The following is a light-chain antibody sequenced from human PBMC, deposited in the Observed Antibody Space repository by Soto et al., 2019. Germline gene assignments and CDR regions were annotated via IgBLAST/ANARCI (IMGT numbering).Light chain of an antibody. CDR2: DVT. Sequence: CVLTQPASVSGSPGQSITISCTGTSTDVGGYNYVSWYQQHPGKAPKLMIYDVTNRPSGVSDRFSGSKSGNTASLTISGLQAEDEADYYCSSYTSSSTLVFGGGTQLTVL. V-gene: IGLV2-14*01. J-gene: IGLJ2*01. CDR1: STDVGGYNY. CDR3: SSYTSSSTLV.